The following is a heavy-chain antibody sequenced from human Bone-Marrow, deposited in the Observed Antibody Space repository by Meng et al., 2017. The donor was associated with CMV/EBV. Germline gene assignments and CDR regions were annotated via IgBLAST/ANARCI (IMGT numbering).Heavy chain of an antibody. Sequence: LKISCAASGFTFSDYYMSWIRQAPGKGLEWVSYISSSGSTIYYADPVKGRFTISRDNAKNPLYLQKNSLRAEETAVFYCAGSVLRFLEWGFCFYYWGQGTLVTVSS. CDR3: AGSVLRFLEWGFCFYY. J-gene: IGHJ4*02. D-gene: IGHD3-3*01. CDR1: GFTFSDYY. CDR2: ISSSGSTI. V-gene: IGHV3-11*01.